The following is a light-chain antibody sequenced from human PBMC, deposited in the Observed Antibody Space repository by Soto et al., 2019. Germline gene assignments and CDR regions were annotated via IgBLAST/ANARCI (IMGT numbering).Light chain of an antibody. CDR3: QQRSNWLYA. J-gene: IGKJ2*01. CDR1: QGVSSY. V-gene: IGKV3-11*01. CDR2: DAS. Sequence: EIVLTQSPATLSLSPGERATLSCRTSQGVSSYLAWYQQKPGQAPRLLIYDASNRATGIPARFSGSGSGTDFTLNISSLEPEDFAVYYCQQRSNWLYAFGQGTKLEIK.